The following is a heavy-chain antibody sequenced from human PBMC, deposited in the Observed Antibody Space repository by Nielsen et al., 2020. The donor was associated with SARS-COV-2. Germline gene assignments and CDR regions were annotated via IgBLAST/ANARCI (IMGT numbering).Heavy chain of an antibody. CDR3: ARSFHDYGDYRDYYYYGMDV. V-gene: IGHV4-59*08. J-gene: IGHJ6*02. D-gene: IGHD4-17*01. Sequence: WIRQPPGKGLEWIGYIYYSGSTNYNPSPKSRVTISVDTSNNQFSLKLSSVTAADTAVYYCARSFHDYGDYRDYYYYGMDVWGQGTTVTVSS. CDR2: IYYSGST.